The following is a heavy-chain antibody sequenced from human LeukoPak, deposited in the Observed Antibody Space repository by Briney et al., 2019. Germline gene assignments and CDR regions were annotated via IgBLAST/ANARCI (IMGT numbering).Heavy chain of an antibody. CDR1: GFTFSSYA. Sequence: GGSLRLSCAASGFTFSSYAMSWVRQAPGKGLEWVSVISGSGGVTYHAESVKGRFTISRDNSKNTLHLQMNSLRAEDTAVYYCATFLAIVTARDSLYFQHWGQGTLVTVSS. J-gene: IGHJ1*01. CDR2: ISGSGGVT. D-gene: IGHD3-3*02. CDR3: ATFLAIVTARDSLYFQH. V-gene: IGHV3-23*01.